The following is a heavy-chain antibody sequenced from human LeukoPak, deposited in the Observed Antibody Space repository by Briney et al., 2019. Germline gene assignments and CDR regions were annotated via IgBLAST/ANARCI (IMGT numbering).Heavy chain of an antibody. J-gene: IGHJ4*02. Sequence: PSETLSLTCTVSGGSISSYYWSWIRQPPGKGLEWIGYIYSSGSTLYNPSLESRVTISVDTSKKQISLRLSSVTAADTAVYYCARHYSSAPFDYWGQGTLVTVYS. CDR3: ARHYSSAPFDY. D-gene: IGHD4-11*01. CDR1: GGSISSYY. V-gene: IGHV4-59*08. CDR2: IYSSGST.